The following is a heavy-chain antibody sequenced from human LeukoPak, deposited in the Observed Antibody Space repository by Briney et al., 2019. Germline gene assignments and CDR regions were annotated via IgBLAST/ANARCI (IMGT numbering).Heavy chain of an antibody. D-gene: IGHD3-10*01. V-gene: IGHV1-18*01. J-gene: IGHJ4*02. Sequence: ASVRLSCAASGYTFTSYCISWVRQAPGQGLEWMGWISAYDGNTNYAQKLQGRVTITTDTSTSTAYMEMSSLRSDDTAVYYYARDRTALWFGESTNWGQGTLVTVSS. CDR3: ARDRTALWFGESTN. CDR1: GYTFTSYC. CDR2: ISAYDGNT.